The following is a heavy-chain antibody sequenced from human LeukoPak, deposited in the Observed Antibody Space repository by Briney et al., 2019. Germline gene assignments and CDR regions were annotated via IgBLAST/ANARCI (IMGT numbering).Heavy chain of an antibody. CDR2: IIPIFGTP. J-gene: IGHJ6*03. Sequence: SVKVSCKASGGTFTTYSVTWVRQAPGQGLEWMGGIIPIFGTPNYAQKFQGRVKVTTDDATGTAYMELSSLMSEDTAIYYCARVDRYHFYLDVWGKGTPVTVSS. CDR1: GGTFTTYS. CDR3: ARVDRYHFYLDV. V-gene: IGHV1-69*05.